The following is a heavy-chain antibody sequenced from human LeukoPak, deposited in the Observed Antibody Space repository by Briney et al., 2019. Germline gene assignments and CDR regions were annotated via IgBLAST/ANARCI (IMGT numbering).Heavy chain of an antibody. D-gene: IGHD2-2*01. Sequence: PGGSLRLSCAASGFTFSSYEMNWVRQAPGKGLQWVSYISTSGSTIYYADSVEGRFTISRDNAKNSLYLQMNSLRAEDTAVYYCARDVGRQDCTTTSCYGNWGQGTLVTVSS. CDR2: ISTSGSTI. CDR1: GFTFSSYE. CDR3: ARDVGRQDCTTTSCYGN. J-gene: IGHJ4*02. V-gene: IGHV3-48*03.